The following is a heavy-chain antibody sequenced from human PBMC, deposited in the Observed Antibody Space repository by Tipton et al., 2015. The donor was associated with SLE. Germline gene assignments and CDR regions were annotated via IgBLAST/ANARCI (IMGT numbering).Heavy chain of an antibody. J-gene: IGHJ4*02. V-gene: IGHV4-59*01. D-gene: IGHD3-22*01. Sequence: TLSLTCTVSGGSISRYYWSWIRQPPGNGLEWIGYVHYSGSTNYNPSLKSRLTLSVDTSKNQFSLKLTSVTAADTAVHYCARGSYDSSGYALDFWGQGTLVAVSS. CDR3: ARGSYDSSGYALDF. CDR1: GGSISRYY. CDR2: VHYSGST.